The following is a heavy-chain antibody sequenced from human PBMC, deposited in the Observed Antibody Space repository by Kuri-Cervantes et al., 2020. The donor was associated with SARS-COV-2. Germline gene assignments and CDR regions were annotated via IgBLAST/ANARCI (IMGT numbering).Heavy chain of an antibody. D-gene: IGHD6-6*01. Sequence: GGSLRLACAASGFTFSNAWMSWVRQAPGKGLEWVAVISYDGSNKYYADSVKGRFTISRDNSKNTLYLQMNSLRAEDTAVYYCARDHSSSSIYYYMDVWGKGTTVTVSS. CDR2: ISYDGSNK. V-gene: IGHV3-30*03. J-gene: IGHJ6*03. CDR3: ARDHSSSSIYYYMDV. CDR1: GFTFSNAW.